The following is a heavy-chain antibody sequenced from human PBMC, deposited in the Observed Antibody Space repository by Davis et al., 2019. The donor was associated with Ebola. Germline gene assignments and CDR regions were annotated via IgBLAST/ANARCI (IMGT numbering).Heavy chain of an antibody. V-gene: IGHV3-11*04. CDR2: ISSSGSTI. CDR1: GFTFGDYA. D-gene: IGHD2-15*01. Sequence: GESLKISCTASGFTFGDYAMSWFRQAPGKGLEWVSYISSSGSTIYYADSVKGRFTISRDNAKNTLYLQMNSLRAEDTAVYYCARGTGGYYYYGMDVWGQGTTVTVSS. J-gene: IGHJ6*02. CDR3: ARGTGGYYYYGMDV.